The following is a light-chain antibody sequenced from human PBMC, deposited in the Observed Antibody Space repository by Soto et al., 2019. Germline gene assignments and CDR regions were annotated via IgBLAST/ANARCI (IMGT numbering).Light chain of an antibody. CDR3: QQRSNWPPLT. J-gene: IGKJ4*01. CDR2: DAS. CDR1: QSISNF. V-gene: IGKV3-11*01. Sequence: EIVLTQSPATLSLSPGERATLSCRASQSISNFLAWYQQKPGQVPRLLIYDASNRATGIPARFSGSGSGTDFTITISSLEPEDFGVYYCQQRSNWPPLTIGGETKVEIK.